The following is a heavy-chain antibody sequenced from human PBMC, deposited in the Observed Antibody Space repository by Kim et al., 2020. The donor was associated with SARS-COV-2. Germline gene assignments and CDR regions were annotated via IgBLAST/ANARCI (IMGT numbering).Heavy chain of an antibody. V-gene: IGHV3-23*01. J-gene: IGHJ4*02. CDR1: GFTFSSYA. CDR2: ISGSGGST. Sequence: GGSLRLSCAASGFTFSSYAMSWVRQAPGKGLEWVSAISGSGGSTYYADSVKGRFTISRDNSKNTLYLQMNSLRAEDTAVYYCAKRSAQVGSSGWYLVYWGQGTLVTVSS. CDR3: AKRSAQVGSSGWYLVY. D-gene: IGHD6-19*01.